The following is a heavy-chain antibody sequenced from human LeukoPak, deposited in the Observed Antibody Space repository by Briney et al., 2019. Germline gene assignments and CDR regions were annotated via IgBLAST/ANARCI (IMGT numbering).Heavy chain of an antibody. CDR1: GFTFNNYA. V-gene: IGHV3-23*01. CDR2: ISGSGGAT. J-gene: IGHJ4*02. D-gene: IGHD2-2*01. Sequence: GGSLRLSCAASGFTFNNYAMSWVRQAPGKGLEWVSAISGSGGATYYADSVKGRFTISRDNSKNTLYLQMNSLRVEDTAVYYCAKSGYCSSTSCPFDCWGQGTLVTVSS. CDR3: AKSGYCSSTSCPFDC.